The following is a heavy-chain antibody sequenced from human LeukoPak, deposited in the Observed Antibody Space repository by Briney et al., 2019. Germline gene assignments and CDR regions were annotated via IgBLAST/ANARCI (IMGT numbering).Heavy chain of an antibody. CDR3: ARRGFPDAFDI. Sequence: PGASVMVSCKAFAYTFTGYYMHWVRQAPGQGLEWMGRINPSSGGTNYAQKFQGRVTMTRDSSINTAYVELSGLTSDDTAVYYCARRGFPDAFDIWGQGTMVTVSS. D-gene: IGHD3-10*01. V-gene: IGHV1-2*06. J-gene: IGHJ3*02. CDR2: INPSSGGT. CDR1: AYTFTGYY.